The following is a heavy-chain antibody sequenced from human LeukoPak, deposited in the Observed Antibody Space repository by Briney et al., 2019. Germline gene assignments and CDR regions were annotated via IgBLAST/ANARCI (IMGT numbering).Heavy chain of an antibody. J-gene: IGHJ4*02. CDR3: ASQGRPTRCFDS. V-gene: IGHV4-39*01. CDR1: GGSISSSSYY. CDR2: IYYSGST. Sequence: PSDTLFLTCTVSGGSISSSSYYWGWIRQPPGEGLEWIGNIYYSGSTYYNPSLKSRVTISVDTSKNQFSLNLSSVTAADTAVYYCASQGRPTRCFDSWGQGTLVTVSS. D-gene: IGHD5-12*01.